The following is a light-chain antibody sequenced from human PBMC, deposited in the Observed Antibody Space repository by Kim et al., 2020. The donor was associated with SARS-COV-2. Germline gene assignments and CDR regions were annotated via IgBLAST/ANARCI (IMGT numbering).Light chain of an antibody. V-gene: IGLV3-19*01. J-gene: IGLJ1*01. CDR3: SSRDSSSKYASYV. CDR2: GKN. CDR1: SLNFYY. Sequence: GQAVRITCQGDSLNFYYASWYQQKPGPAPTLVISGKNDRPSGIPDRFSGSTSGNTASLTITGAQADDEADYYCSSRDSSSKYASYVFGTGTKVTVL.